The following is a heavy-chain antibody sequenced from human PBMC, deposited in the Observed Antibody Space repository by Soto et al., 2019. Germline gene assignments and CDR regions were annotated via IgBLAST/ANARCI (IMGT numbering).Heavy chain of an antibody. V-gene: IGHV4-59*08. CDR3: ARAVGDPLYYLDY. CDR2: TDYSGNT. CDR1: SDSISSYY. J-gene: IGHJ4*02. Sequence: QVQLQESGPGLVRPSETLSLTCTVSSDSISSYYWIWIRQSTGKGLEWIGYTDYSGNTNYNPSLKSRVTISGDTSKNQFSMRLSSVTDADTAVYYCARAVGDPLYYLDYWGQGTLVTVSS. D-gene: IGHD6-19*01.